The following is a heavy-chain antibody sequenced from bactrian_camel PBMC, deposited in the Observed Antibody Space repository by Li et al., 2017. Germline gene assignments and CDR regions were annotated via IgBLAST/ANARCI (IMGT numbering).Heavy chain of an antibody. J-gene: IGHJ4*01. CDR2: LSSGGGTT. CDR3: AAARTLADWARSRAD. D-gene: IGHD5*01. CDR1: GFTFRNFA. Sequence: VQLVESGGGLVQSGGSLRLSCVVSGFTFRNFAMSWVRQAPGKRFEWISALSSGGGTTYYADSVKGRFTISRDNAKNTLFLQMNSLRTDDTAVYYCAAARTLADWARSRADWGQGTQVTVS. V-gene: IGHV3S31*01.